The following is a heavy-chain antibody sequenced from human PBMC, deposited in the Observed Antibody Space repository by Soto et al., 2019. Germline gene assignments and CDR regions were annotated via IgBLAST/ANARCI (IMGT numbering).Heavy chain of an antibody. CDR2: INHSGST. V-gene: IGHV4-34*01. Sequence: ASETLSLTCAVYGGSFSGYYWSWIRQPPGKGLEWIGEINHSGSTNYNPSLKSRVTISVDTSKNQFSLKLSSVTAADTAVYYCALGWWLSTRIDYWGQGTLVTVSS. CDR3: ALGWWLSTRIDY. CDR1: GGSFSGYY. J-gene: IGHJ4*02. D-gene: IGHD3-22*01.